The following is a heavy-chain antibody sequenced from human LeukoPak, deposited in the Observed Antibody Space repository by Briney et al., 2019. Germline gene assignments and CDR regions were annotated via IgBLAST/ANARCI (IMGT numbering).Heavy chain of an antibody. CDR3: ARDRSDFWSGYRGELDY. J-gene: IGHJ4*02. Sequence: ASVKVSCKASGYTFKDFYIHWVRQAPGQGLEWMGWINPNSGGTNYAQKFQGRVTMTRDTSISTAYMELSRLRSDDTAVYYCARDRSDFWSGYRGELDYWGQGTLVTVSS. V-gene: IGHV1-2*02. D-gene: IGHD3-3*01. CDR1: GYTFKDFY. CDR2: INPNSGGT.